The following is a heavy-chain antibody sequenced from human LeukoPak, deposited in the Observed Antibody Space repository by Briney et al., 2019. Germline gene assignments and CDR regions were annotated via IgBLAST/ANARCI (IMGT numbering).Heavy chain of an antibody. J-gene: IGHJ4*02. CDR3: GTPKVYYYGSGVEYYFDY. V-gene: IGHV1-24*01. D-gene: IGHD3-10*01. CDR2: FDPEDGET. Sequence: ASVKVSCKASGGTFSSYAISWVRQAPGQGLEWMGGFDPEDGETVYAQKFQGRVTMTEDTSTDTAYMELSSLRSEDTAVYYCGTPKVYYYGSGVEYYFDYWGQGTLVTVSS. CDR1: GGTFSSYA.